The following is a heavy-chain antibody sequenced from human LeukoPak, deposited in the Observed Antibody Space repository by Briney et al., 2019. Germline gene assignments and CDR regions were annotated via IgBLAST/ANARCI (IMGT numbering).Heavy chain of an antibody. V-gene: IGHV3-21*06. Sequence: GGSLRLSCEASGFTFSSYNMKWVRQAPGKGLECVSSISGRSRYKYYANSVKGRFTISRDNAKDSLFLQMTSLGADDTGVYYCARDRYGDSIRDWFDPWGQGTLVTVSS. J-gene: IGHJ5*02. CDR1: GFTFSSYN. CDR2: ISGRSRYK. CDR3: ARDRYGDSIRDWFDP. D-gene: IGHD4-17*01.